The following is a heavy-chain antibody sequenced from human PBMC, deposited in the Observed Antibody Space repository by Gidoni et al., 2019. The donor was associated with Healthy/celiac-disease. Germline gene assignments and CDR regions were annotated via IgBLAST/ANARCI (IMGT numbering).Heavy chain of an antibody. D-gene: IGHD3-22*01. Sequence: QVQLQQWGAGLVKPSETLSVTCAVDGGSFSGYYWSWLRQPPGKGLEWIGEINHSGSTNYNPSLKIRVTISVDTSKNQFSLKLSSVTAADTAVYYCARVRYYYDSSGYSHWGQGTLVTVSS. CDR1: GGSFSGYY. V-gene: IGHV4-34*01. CDR2: INHSGST. CDR3: ARVRYYYDSSGYSH. J-gene: IGHJ4*02.